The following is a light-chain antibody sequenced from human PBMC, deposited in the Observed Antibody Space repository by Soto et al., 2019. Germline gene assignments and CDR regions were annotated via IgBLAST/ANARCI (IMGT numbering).Light chain of an antibody. V-gene: IGLV1-47*02. Sequence: QSVLTQPASASGTPGQRVTISCSGSSSNIGSNFVYWYLQLPGTAPKLLMYSNDQRPSGVPDRFAGSKSGTSASLAISGLRSEDEADYYCAAWDDSLRGVLFGGGTKLTVL. CDR2: SND. CDR1: SSNIGSNF. J-gene: IGLJ2*01. CDR3: AAWDDSLRGVL.